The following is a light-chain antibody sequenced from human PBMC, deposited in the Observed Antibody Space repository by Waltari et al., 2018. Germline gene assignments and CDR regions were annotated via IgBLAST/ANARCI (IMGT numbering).Light chain of an antibody. CDR3: QQYNDWPDT. CDR2: GTS. J-gene: IGKJ5*01. CDR1: QSINRN. Sequence: EIVMTQSPGTLSVSPGERATLPCRASQSINRNLAWYQQKSGQAPRLLIYGTSTRATGIPARFSGSGSGTEFTLTISSLQSEDFAVYYCQQYNDWPDTFGQGTRLEIK. V-gene: IGKV3-15*01.